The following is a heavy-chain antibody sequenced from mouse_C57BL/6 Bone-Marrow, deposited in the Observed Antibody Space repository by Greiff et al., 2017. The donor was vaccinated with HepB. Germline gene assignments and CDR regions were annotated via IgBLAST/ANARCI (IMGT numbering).Heavy chain of an antibody. D-gene: IGHD1-1*01. V-gene: IGHV1-69*01. CDR1: GYTFTSYW. CDR2: IDPSNSYT. Sequence: VKLQQPGAELVMPGASVKLSCKASGYTFTSYWMHWVKQRPGQGLEWIGEIDPSNSYTNYNQKFKGKSTLTVDKSSSTAYMQLSSLTSEDSAVYYCARGGGRGYFDYWGQGTTLTVSS. CDR3: ARGGGRGYFDY. J-gene: IGHJ2*01.